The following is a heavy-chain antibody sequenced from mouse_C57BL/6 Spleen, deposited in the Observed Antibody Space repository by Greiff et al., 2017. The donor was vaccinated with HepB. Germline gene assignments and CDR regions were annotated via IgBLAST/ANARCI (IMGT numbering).Heavy chain of an antibody. V-gene: IGHV1-61*01. D-gene: IGHD1-1*01. CDR2: IYPSDSET. CDR1: GYTFTSYW. J-gene: IGHJ1*03. CDR3: ARPWYYGSSHHWYFDV. Sequence: QVQLKQPGAELVRPGSSVKLSCKASGYTFTSYWMDWVKQRPGQGLEWIGNIYPSDSETHYNQKFKDKATLTVDKSSSTAYMQLSSLTSEDSAVYYCARPWYYGSSHHWYFDVWGTGTTVTVSS.